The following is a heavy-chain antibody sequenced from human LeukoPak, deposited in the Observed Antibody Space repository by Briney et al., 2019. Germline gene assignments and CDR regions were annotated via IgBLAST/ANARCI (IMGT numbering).Heavy chain of an antibody. CDR2: ISSSSSYI. D-gene: IGHD3-22*01. J-gene: IGHJ4*02. V-gene: IGHV3-21*01. Sequence: GGSLRLSCAASGFTFSSYSMNWVRQAPGKGLEWVSSISSSSSYIYYADSVKGRFTISRDNAKNSLYLQMNSLRAEDTAVYYCARDLRYYDSSGYYYFDYWGQGTLVTASS. CDR1: GFTFSSYS. CDR3: ARDLRYYDSSGYYYFDY.